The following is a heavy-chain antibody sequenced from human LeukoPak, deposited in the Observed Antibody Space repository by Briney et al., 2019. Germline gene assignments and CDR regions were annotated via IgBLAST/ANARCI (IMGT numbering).Heavy chain of an antibody. Sequence: SETLSLTYTVSGGSISTYYWSWIRQPPGKGLEWIGYIYYSGSSNYNPSLKSRVTMSVDRTKNQFSLKLTSVTAADTAVYYCARDATGTSLYYYCMDVWGKGTTVTVSS. CDR3: ARDATGTSLYYYCMDV. CDR2: IYYSGSS. J-gene: IGHJ6*03. V-gene: IGHV4-59*01. D-gene: IGHD1-7*01. CDR1: GGSISTYY.